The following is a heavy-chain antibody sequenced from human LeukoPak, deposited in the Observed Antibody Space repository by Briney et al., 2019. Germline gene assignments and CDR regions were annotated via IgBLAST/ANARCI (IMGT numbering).Heavy chain of an antibody. CDR1: GFTVNINY. CDR3: ARLRSILTGYDY. CDR2: LYSGGAT. D-gene: IGHD3-9*01. J-gene: IGHJ4*02. V-gene: IGHV3-53*05. Sequence: PGGSLRLSYAASGFTVNINYMSWVRQTPGKGLEWVSVLYSGGATYYADSVKGRFTISRDNSKNTLYLQMNSLRAEDTAVYYCARLRSILTGYDYWGQGTLVTVSS.